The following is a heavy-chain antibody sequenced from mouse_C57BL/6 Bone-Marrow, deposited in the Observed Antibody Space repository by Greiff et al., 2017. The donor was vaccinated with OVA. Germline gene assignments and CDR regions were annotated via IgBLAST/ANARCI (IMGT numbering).Heavy chain of an antibody. CDR3: ASAVFAY. CDR2: IDPSDSYT. V-gene: IGHV1-50*01. CDR1: GYTFTSYW. J-gene: IGHJ3*01. Sequence: QQPGAELVKPGASVKLSCKASGYTFTSYWMQWVKQRPGQGLEWIGEIDPSDSYTNYNQKFKGKATLTVDTSSSTAYMQLNSLTSEDSAVYYCASAVFAYWGQGTLVTVSA.